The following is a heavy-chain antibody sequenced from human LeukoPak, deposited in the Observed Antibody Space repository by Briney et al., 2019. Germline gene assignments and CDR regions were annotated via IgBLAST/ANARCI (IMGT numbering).Heavy chain of an antibody. J-gene: IGHJ5*02. V-gene: IGHV1-24*01. CDR1: GYTLTELS. CDR2: FDADDGDT. Sequence: ASVKVSCKVSGYTLTELSMHWVRQAPGKGLEWMGGFDADDGDTIYAQKLQGRVTMTADTSTDTAYMELRSLRAEYTAVYYCETGWCYPWGQGKLVTVSS. CDR3: ETGWCYP.